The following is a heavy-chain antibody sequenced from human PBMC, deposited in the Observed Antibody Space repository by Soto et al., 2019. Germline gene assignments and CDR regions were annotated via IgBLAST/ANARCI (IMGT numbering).Heavy chain of an antibody. Sequence: PSETLSLTSPVSGGTISSSSYYWGWIRQPPGKGLEWIGSIYYSGSTYYNPSLKSRVTISVDTSKNQFSLKLSSVTAADTAVYYCARRLMDTAMVTRNWFDPWGQGTLVTVSS. CDR3: ARRLMDTAMVTRNWFDP. CDR2: IYYSGST. CDR1: GGTISSSSYY. V-gene: IGHV4-39*01. D-gene: IGHD5-18*01. J-gene: IGHJ5*02.